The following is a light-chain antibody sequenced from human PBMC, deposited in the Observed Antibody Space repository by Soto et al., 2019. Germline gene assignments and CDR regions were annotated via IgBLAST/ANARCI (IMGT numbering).Light chain of an antibody. CDR2: KAS. CDR3: QQYNSYSRT. Sequence: DIQMTQAPSTLSASVVDTVTITSRAIQSISIWLAWYQQKPGKAPKLLIYKASSLESGVPSRFSGSGSGTEFTLTISSLQPDDFATYYCQQYNSYSRTFGQGTKVDIK. CDR1: QSISIW. V-gene: IGKV1-5*03. J-gene: IGKJ1*01.